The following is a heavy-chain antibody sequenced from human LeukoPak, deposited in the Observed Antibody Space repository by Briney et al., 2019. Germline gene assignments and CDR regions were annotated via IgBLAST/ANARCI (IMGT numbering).Heavy chain of an antibody. V-gene: IGHV3-21*01. J-gene: IGHJ4*02. Sequence: GGSLRLSCAASGFTFSSYSMNWVRQAPGKGLEWVSSISSSSSYIYYADSVKGRFTISRDNAKNSLYLQMNSLRAEDTDVYYCALQSDTEGDYWGQGTLVTVSS. CDR3: ALQSDTEGDY. CDR2: ISSSSSYI. CDR1: GFTFSSYS.